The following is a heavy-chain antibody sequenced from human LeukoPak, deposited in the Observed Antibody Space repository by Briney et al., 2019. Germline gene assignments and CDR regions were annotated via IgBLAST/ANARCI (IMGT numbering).Heavy chain of an antibody. CDR1: GYTFTGYY. D-gene: IGHD3-9*01. CDR2: INPNSGGT. V-gene: IGHV1-2*02. J-gene: IGHJ3*02. CDR3: ARGRYYDILTGPPGAFDI. Sequence: ASVKVSCKASGYTFTGYYMHWVRQAPGQGLEWMGWINPNSGGTNYAQKFQGRVTMTRDTSISTAYMELSRLRSDDTAVYYCARGRYYDILTGPPGAFDIWGQGTMATVSS.